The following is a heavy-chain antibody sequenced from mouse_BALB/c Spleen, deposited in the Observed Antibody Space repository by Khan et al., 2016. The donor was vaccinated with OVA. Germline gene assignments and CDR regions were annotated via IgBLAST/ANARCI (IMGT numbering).Heavy chain of an antibody. V-gene: IGHV3-8*02. D-gene: IGHD2-14*01. Sequence: EVQLQESGPSLVKPSQTLSLTCSVTGDSIISGYWNWIRKFPGNKLEYMGYIIYTGYTYYNPSLKSRISITRHTSKNQYYLHLNSVTDEDTATYYCARSTYRYAFVYWGQGTLVTVSA. J-gene: IGHJ3*01. CDR2: IIYTGYT. CDR3: ARSTYRYAFVY. CDR1: GDSIISGY.